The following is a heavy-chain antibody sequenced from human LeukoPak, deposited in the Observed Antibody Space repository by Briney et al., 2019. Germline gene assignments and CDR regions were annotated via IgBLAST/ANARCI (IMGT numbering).Heavy chain of an antibody. CDR2: VGGSAGGT. CDR1: GFSFSTYG. D-gene: IGHD1-14*01. Sequence: GGSLRLSCAASGFSFSTYGMSWVRQAPGKGLEWVSGVGGSAGGTYYADSVKGRFTISRDNSKNTLSLQMNSLGAEDTAVYYCARGAEFDYWGQGTLVTVSS. V-gene: IGHV3-23*01. J-gene: IGHJ4*02. CDR3: ARGAEFDY.